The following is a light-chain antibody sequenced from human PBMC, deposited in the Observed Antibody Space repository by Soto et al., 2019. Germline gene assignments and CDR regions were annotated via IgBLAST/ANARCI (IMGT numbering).Light chain of an antibody. CDR3: MQALQTPYT. V-gene: IGKV2-28*01. CDR2: LGS. J-gene: IGKJ2*01. CDR1: QSLLHSNGYNY. Sequence: DIVMTQSPLSLPVTPGEPASISCRSSQSLLHSNGYNYLDWYLQKPGQSPQLLIYLGSNRASGVPDRFXXXXXXTDXXXXXSXXEXXXVGVYYCMQALQTPYTFGQGTKLEIK.